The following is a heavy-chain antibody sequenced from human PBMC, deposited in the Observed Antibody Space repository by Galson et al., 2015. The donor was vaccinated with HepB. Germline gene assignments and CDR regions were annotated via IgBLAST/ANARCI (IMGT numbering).Heavy chain of an antibody. J-gene: IGHJ4*02. V-gene: IGHV3-74*01. Sequence: VRQAPGKGLVWVSRINSDGTYITYADSVKGRFTISRDNAKNTLYLQMNSPRAEDTALYYCARTRGAAAGIFDYWGQGSLVTVSS. CDR3: ARTRGAAAGIFDY. D-gene: IGHD6-13*01. CDR2: INSDGTYI.